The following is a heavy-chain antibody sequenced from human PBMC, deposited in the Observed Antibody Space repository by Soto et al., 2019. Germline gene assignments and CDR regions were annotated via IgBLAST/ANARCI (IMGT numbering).Heavy chain of an antibody. CDR3: ARSMAVPNWFDP. CDR2: INAGSGYT. D-gene: IGHD6-19*01. J-gene: IGHJ5*02. Sequence: SVKVSCXAXXXTFVXXXXXWVXQAPGQRLEWMGWINAGSGYTKYSQKFQDRVTITTDTSANTAHMQLSSLTSEDTAVYYCARSMAVPNWFDPWGLGTLVTVSS. V-gene: IGHV1-3*01. CDR1: XXTFVXXX.